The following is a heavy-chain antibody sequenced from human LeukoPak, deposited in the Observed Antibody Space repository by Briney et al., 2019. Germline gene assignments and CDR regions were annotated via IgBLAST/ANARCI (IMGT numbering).Heavy chain of an antibody. J-gene: IGHJ5*02. CDR1: GFTFDDYG. V-gene: IGHV4-34*01. Sequence: GSLRLSCAASGFTFDDYGMSWIRQPPGKGLEWIGEINHSGSTNYNPSLKSRVTISVDTSKNQFSLKLSSVTAADTAVYYCARHSRGIVVVALNWFDPWGQGTLVTVSS. CDR3: ARHSRGIVVVALNWFDP. D-gene: IGHD2-15*01. CDR2: INHSGST.